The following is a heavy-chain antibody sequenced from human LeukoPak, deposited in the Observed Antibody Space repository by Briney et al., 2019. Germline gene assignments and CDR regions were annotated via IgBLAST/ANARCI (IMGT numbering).Heavy chain of an antibody. CDR2: IKQDGSEK. V-gene: IGHV3-7*03. CDR1: GFTFSSYW. J-gene: IGHJ3*02. Sequence: GGSLRLSCAASGFTFSSYWMSWVRQAPGKGLEWVANIKQDGSEKYYVDSVKGRFTISRDNAKNSLYLQMNSLRAEDTAVYYGARDGGLLLLDAFDIWGQGTMVTVSS. CDR3: ARDGGLLLLDAFDI. D-gene: IGHD3-22*01.